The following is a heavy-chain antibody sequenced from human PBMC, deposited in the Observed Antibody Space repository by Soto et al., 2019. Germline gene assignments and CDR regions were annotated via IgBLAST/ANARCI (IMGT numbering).Heavy chain of an antibody. CDR3: AKDRVAVAGTPFSYFDY. V-gene: IGHV3-30*18. CDR1: GFTFSSYG. J-gene: IGHJ4*02. D-gene: IGHD6-19*01. Sequence: QVQLVESGGGVVQPGRSLRLSCAASGFTFSSYGMHWVRQAPGKGLEWVAVISYDGSNKYYADSVKGRFTISRDNSKNTLYLKMNSLRAEDTAVYYCAKDRVAVAGTPFSYFDYWGQGTLVTVSS. CDR2: ISYDGSNK.